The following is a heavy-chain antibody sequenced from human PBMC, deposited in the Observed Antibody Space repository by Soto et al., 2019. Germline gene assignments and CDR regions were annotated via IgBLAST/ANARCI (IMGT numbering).Heavy chain of an antibody. Sequence: GASVKVSCKASGYTFTSYDINWVRQATGQGLEWMGWMNPNSGNTGYAQKFQGRVTMTRNTSISTAYMELSSLRSEDTAVYYCASHYYDSSGYYYELPWGQGTLVTVSS. CDR2: MNPNSGNT. J-gene: IGHJ5*02. CDR3: ASHYYDSSGYYYELP. D-gene: IGHD3-22*01. V-gene: IGHV1-8*01. CDR1: GYTFTSYD.